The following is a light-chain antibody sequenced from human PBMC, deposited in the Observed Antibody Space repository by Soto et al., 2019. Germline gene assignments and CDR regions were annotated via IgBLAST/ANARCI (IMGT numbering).Light chain of an antibody. Sequence: DIRMTHSPPSLSASVGDRVTITCRASQNIRTYLNWYQQKPGKAPKLLIYAASTLQSGVPSRFRGSGSETDFTLTISSLQPEAVATYYCTQSYDTPLTYGVGTRVEI. CDR2: AAS. CDR1: QNIRTY. J-gene: IGKJ4*01. CDR3: TQSYDTPLT. V-gene: IGKV1-39*01.